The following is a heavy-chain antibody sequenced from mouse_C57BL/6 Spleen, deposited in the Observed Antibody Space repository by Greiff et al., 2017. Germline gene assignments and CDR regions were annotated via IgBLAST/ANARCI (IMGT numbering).Heavy chain of an antibody. CDR3: ARRMEGNYFDY. CDR1: GYTFTSYW. Sequence: QVQLQQPGAELVMPGASVKLSCKASGYTFTSYWMHWVKQRPGQGLEWIGEIDPSDSYTNYNQKFKGKSTLTVDKSSSTAYMQLSSLTSEDSAVYYCARRMEGNYFDYWGQGTTLTVSS. CDR2: IDPSDSYT. V-gene: IGHV1-69*01. J-gene: IGHJ2*01. D-gene: IGHD2-3*01.